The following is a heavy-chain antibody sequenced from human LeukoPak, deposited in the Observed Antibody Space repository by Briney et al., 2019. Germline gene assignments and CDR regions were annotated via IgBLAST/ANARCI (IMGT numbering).Heavy chain of an antibody. J-gene: IGHJ6*03. CDR3: ARDRLTFYMVRGVTVYYYYMGV. Sequence: SETLSLTCTVSGGSISSYYWSWIRQPAGKGLEWIGRIYTSGSTNYNPSLKSRVTMSVDTSKNQFSLKLSSVTAADTAVYYCARDRLTFYMVRGVTVYYYYMGVWGKGTTVTISS. CDR2: IYTSGST. D-gene: IGHD3-10*01. CDR1: GGSISSYY. V-gene: IGHV4-4*07.